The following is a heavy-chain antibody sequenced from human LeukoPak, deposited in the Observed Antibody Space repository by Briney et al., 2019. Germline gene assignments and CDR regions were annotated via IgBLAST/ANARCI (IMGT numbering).Heavy chain of an antibody. CDR3: ARSSTTMTTRYFDL. V-gene: IGHV3-20*04. D-gene: IGHD4-17*01. J-gene: IGHJ2*01. Sequence: GGSLRLPCAASGFTFDDYGMNWVRQAPGKGLEWVSTITWNGANTGYADSVKGRFTISRDNAKSSLSLQMNSLSPEDTAFYYCARSSTTMTTRYFDLWGRGTLVTVSS. CDR2: ITWNGANT. CDR1: GFTFDDYG.